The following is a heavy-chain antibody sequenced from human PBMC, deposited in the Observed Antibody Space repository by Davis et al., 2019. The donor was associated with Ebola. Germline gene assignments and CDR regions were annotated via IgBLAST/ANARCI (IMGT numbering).Heavy chain of an antibody. V-gene: IGHV1-2*02. D-gene: IGHD5-18*01. Sequence: ASVKVSCKASGYTFTGYYMHWVRQAPGQGLEWMGWINPNSGGTNYAQKFQGRVTMTRDTSISTAYMELSRLRSDDTAVYYCARDRDGYSYGAVGYWGQGTLVTVSS. CDR3: ARDRDGYSYGAVGY. CDR1: GYTFTGYY. CDR2: INPNSGGT. J-gene: IGHJ4*02.